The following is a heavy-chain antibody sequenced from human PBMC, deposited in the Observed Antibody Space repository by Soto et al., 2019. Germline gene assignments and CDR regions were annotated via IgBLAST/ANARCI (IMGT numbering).Heavy chain of an antibody. CDR3: ARDPRGYSYGYFDY. J-gene: IGHJ4*02. CDR1: GYSISSGYY. Sequence: ASETLSLTCAASGYSISSGYYWDWIRQPPGKGLELIGSIYHSGSTYYNPSLKSRVTISVDTSKNQFSLKLSSVTAADTAVYYCARDPRGYSYGYFDYWGQGTLFTVSS. CDR2: IYHSGST. V-gene: IGHV4-38-2*02. D-gene: IGHD5-18*01.